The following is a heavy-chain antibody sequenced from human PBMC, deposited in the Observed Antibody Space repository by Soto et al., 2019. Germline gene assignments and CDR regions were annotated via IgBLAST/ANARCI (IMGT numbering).Heavy chain of an antibody. V-gene: IGHV1-46*01. Sequence: SVKVSCKASRYTFTNFYVHWLRQAPGQGLEWMGIINPSGGSTTYPQKFQGRVTMTRDTSTSTVHMELITLRSEDTAVYYCERSQVGRPLDVWGPGTTVTGSS. CDR1: RYTFTNFY. CDR3: ERSQVGRPLDV. CDR2: INPSGGST. J-gene: IGHJ6*02. D-gene: IGHD1-26*01.